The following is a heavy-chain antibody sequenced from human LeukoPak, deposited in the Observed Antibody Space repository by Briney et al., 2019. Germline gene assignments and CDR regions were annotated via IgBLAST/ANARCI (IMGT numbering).Heavy chain of an antibody. Sequence: GASVKVSCKASGYTFTIYGISWVRQAPGQGMEWMGWISAYNGNTNYAQKLQGRVTITTDTTTSTAYMELRSLRSDDTAVYYCARDTGSGYSSSWYDYWGQGTLVTVSS. CDR3: ARDTGSGYSSSWYDY. CDR1: GYTFTIYG. CDR2: ISAYNGNT. D-gene: IGHD6-13*01. V-gene: IGHV1-18*01. J-gene: IGHJ4*02.